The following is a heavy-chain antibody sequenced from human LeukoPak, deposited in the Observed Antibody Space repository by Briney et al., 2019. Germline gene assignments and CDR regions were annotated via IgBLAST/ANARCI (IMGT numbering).Heavy chain of an antibody. J-gene: IGHJ4*02. Sequence: PGGSLRLSCAASGFTFSSYAMSWVRQAPGKGLEWVSGTSGSGRSIHYADSVKGRFTISRDNSKNTLYLQMNSLRADDTAVYYCAKHTNSWRDGSGLGDYFDYWGQGTLVTVSS. CDR1: GFTFSSYA. CDR3: AKHTNSWRDGSGLGDYFDY. D-gene: IGHD6-19*01. V-gene: IGHV3-23*01. CDR2: TSGSGRSI.